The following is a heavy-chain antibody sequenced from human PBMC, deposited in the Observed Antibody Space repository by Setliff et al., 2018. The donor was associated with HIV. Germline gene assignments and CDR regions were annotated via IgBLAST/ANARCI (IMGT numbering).Heavy chain of an antibody. V-gene: IGHV4-61*02. J-gene: IGHJ4*02. D-gene: IGHD2-2*01. Sequence: SETLSLTCSVSGGSISSGGYYWSWIRQPAGKGLEWIGRIYNSGSTIYNPSLKSRVTLSLDTSKNQFSLKLSAVTAADTAVYYCASSPAWRSDFGLHTFDYWGQGTLVTVPQ. CDR2: IYNSGST. CDR3: ASSPAWRSDFGLHTFDY. CDR1: GGSISSGGYY.